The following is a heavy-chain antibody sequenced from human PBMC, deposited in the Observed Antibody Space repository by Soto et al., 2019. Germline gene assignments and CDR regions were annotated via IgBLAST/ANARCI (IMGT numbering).Heavy chain of an antibody. CDR3: AKDRGYNRRRYDFWTFDP. CDR2: ISGSGGST. D-gene: IGHD3-3*01. Sequence: HPGGSLRLSCAASGFTFSSYAMSWVRQAPGKGLEWVSAISGSGGSTYYADSVKGRFTISRDNSKNTLYLQMNSLRAEDTAVYYCAKDRGYNRRRYDFWTFDPWGQGTLVTVSS. V-gene: IGHV3-23*01. CDR1: GFTFSSYA. J-gene: IGHJ5*02.